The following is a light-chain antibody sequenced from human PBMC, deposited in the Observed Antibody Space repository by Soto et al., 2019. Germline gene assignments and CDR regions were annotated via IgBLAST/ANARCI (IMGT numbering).Light chain of an antibody. Sequence: QSVLTQPPSASGTPGQRVTISCSGSSSNIGSTYVYWYQQLPGTAPKLLIYRNNQRPSGVPDRFSGSKSGTSASLAISGFRSEDEADYYCAAWDGSLSGRVFGGGTKLTVL. V-gene: IGLV1-47*01. CDR3: AAWDGSLSGRV. J-gene: IGLJ3*02. CDR2: RNN. CDR1: SSNIGSTY.